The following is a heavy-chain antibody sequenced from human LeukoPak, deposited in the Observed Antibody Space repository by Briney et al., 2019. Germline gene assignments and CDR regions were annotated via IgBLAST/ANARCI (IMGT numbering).Heavy chain of an antibody. J-gene: IGHJ5*02. CDR2: ISSSSSYI. V-gene: IGHV3-21*01. CDR1: GFTFSSYS. CDR3: AGHYYDSSGNWFDP. D-gene: IGHD3-22*01. Sequence: PGGSLRLSRAASGFTFSSYSMNWVRQVPGKGLEWVSSISSSSSYIYYADSVKGRFTIPRDNAKNSLYLQMNSLRAEDTAVYYCAGHYYDSSGNWFDPWGQGTLVTVSS.